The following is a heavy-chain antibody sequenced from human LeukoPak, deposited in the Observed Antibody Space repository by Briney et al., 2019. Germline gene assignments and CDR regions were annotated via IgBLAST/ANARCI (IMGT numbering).Heavy chain of an antibody. J-gene: IGHJ4*02. Sequence: SETLSLTCSVSGDSIRSGGYYWSWIRQLPGKGLEWIGYIFHSGNSDYNPSLKSRITMSVDTSKNQFSLRLSSVTAADTAVFYCARGSGKAAYFDSWGQGTLVTVSS. CDR2: IFHSGNS. D-gene: IGHD2-15*01. CDR3: ARGSGKAAYFDS. V-gene: IGHV4-31*03. CDR1: GDSIRSGGYY.